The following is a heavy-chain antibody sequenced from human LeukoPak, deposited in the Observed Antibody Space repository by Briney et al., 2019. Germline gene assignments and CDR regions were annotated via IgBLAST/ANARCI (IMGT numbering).Heavy chain of an antibody. CDR2: INTDGSST. V-gene: IGHV3-74*01. CDR3: VRGDAFDI. Sequence: GGSLRLSCSASGFTFSSYSMNWVRQAPGKGLVWVSRINTDGSSTSYADSVKGRFTISRDNAKNTLYLQMNSLRAEDTAVYYCVRGDAFDIWGQGTMVTVSS. CDR1: GFTFSSYS. J-gene: IGHJ3*02.